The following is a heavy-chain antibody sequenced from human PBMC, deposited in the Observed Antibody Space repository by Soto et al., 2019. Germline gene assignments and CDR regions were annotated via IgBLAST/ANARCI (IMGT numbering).Heavy chain of an antibody. Sequence: SQTLSLTCAISGDSISCNSATGDWIRQSPSRGLEWLGRTYYRSKWYNEYAVSVKSRITINPDTSKNQFSLQLNSVTPEDTAVYYCARDHVGSPGDYWGQGTLVTVSS. CDR3: ARDHVGSPGDY. CDR2: TYYRSKWYN. D-gene: IGHD1-26*01. CDR1: GDSISCNSAT. J-gene: IGHJ4*02. V-gene: IGHV6-1*01.